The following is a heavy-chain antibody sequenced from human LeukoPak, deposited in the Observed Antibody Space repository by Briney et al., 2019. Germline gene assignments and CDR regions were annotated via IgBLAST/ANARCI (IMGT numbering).Heavy chain of an antibody. CDR1: GFTFSDYS. J-gene: IGHJ4*02. CDR2: ISSSSDTI. V-gene: IGHV3-48*01. D-gene: IGHD2-15*01. Sequence: GGSLRLSCAASGFTFSDYSVNWVRQAPGKGLEWVSYISSSSDTIYYADSVKGRFTISRDNAKNSLYLQMNSLRAEDTAVYYCALRRGGGSGGTCYQYFDYWGQGTLVTVSS. CDR3: ALRRGGGSGGTCYQYFDY.